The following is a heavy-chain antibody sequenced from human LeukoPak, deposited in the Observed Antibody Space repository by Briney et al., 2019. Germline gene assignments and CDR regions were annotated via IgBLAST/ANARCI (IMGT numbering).Heavy chain of an antibody. CDR3: ARARGLIDFDY. CDR1: GGSISSYS. D-gene: IGHD3-16*01. V-gene: IGHV4-30-2*01. J-gene: IGHJ4*02. Sequence: TPSETLSLTCTVSGGSISSYSWSWIRQPPGKGLEWIGYIYHSGSTYYNPSLKSRVTISVDRSKNQFSLKLSSVTAADTAVYYCARARGLIDFDYWGQGTLVTVSS. CDR2: IYHSGST.